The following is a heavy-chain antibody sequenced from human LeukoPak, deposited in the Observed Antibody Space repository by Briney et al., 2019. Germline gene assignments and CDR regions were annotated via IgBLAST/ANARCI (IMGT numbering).Heavy chain of an antibody. CDR1: GYTFTSYY. D-gene: IGHD4-17*01. Sequence: GASVKVSCKASGYTFTSYYMHWVRQAPGQGLEWMGLINPTGGSTGYAQKFQGRVTMTRDMSTSTDYMELSSLRSDDTAVYYCARDLEGNGDSPDIWGQGTMVTVSS. CDR3: ARDLEGNGDSPDI. J-gene: IGHJ3*02. CDR2: INPTGGST. V-gene: IGHV1-46*01.